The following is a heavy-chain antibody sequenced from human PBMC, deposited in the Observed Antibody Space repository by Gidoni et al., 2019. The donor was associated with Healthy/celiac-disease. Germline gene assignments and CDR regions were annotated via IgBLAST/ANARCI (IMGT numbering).Heavy chain of an antibody. CDR1: GFTFISYS. V-gene: IGHV3-48*02. J-gene: IGHJ4*02. Sequence: EVQLVESGGGLVQPGGSLRLSFAASGFTFISYSMNWVRQAPGKGLEWVSYISSSSSTIYYADSVKGRFTISRDNAKNSLYLQMNSLRDEDTAVYYCARDHQIAAAARSVDYWGQGTLVTVSS. D-gene: IGHD6-13*01. CDR3: ARDHQIAAAARSVDY. CDR2: ISSSSSTI.